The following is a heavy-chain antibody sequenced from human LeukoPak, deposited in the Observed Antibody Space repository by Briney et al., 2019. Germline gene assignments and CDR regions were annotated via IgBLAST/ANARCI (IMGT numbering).Heavy chain of an antibody. CDR2: ISGSGGST. V-gene: IGHV3-23*01. D-gene: IGHD6-13*01. CDR1: GFTFSSYA. CDR3: ARDPQSSSWYFSGDYYFDY. Sequence: GGSLRLSCAASGFTFSSYAMSWVRQAPGKGLEWVSAISGSGGSTYYADSVKGRFTISRDNSKNTLYLQMNSLRAEDTAVYYCARDPQSSSWYFSGDYYFDYWGQGTLVTVSS. J-gene: IGHJ4*02.